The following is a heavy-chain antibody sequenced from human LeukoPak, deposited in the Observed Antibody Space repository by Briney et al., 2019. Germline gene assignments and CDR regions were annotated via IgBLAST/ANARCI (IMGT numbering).Heavy chain of an antibody. V-gene: IGHV3-11*04. CDR3: AVLAGTFDY. J-gene: IGHJ4*02. CDR2: ISSISSTM. CDR1: GFTFSNYY. Sequence: PGGSLRLSCAVSGFTFSNYYMSWVRQAPGKGLEWVSYISSISSTMYYADSVKGRFTISRDNAKSSLFLQMNSLRPEDTAVYYCAVLAGTFDYWGQGTLVTVSS. D-gene: IGHD3-10*01.